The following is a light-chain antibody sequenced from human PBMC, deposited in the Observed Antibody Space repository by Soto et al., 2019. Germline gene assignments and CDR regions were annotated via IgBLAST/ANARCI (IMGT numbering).Light chain of an antibody. CDR3: HQYGSSPGIT. J-gene: IGKJ5*01. V-gene: IGKV3-20*01. Sequence: EIVLTQSPGTLSLSPGERATLSCRASQSVSSSYLAWYQQNPGQAPRLLIYGASSRATGIPDRFSGSGSGTDFTLTISRLEPEDFAVYYCHQYGSSPGITFGQGTRLEIK. CDR1: QSVSSSY. CDR2: GAS.